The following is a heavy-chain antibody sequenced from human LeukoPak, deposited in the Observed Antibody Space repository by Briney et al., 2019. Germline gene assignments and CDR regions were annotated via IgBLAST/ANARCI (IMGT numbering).Heavy chain of an antibody. Sequence: ETLSLTCTVSGYSISSGYYWGWVRQAPGKGLEWVSSIDSSGVSTFCVASLRGRFTISRDNAKNSLYLQMNSLRAEDTAVYHCVRGDRRDFWGQGTLVTVSS. CDR3: VRGDRRDF. D-gene: IGHD3-16*01. CDR2: IDSSGVST. J-gene: IGHJ4*02. V-gene: IGHV3-69-1*01. CDR1: GYSISSGYY.